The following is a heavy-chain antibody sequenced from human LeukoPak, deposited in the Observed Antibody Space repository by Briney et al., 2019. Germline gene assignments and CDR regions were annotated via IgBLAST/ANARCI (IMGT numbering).Heavy chain of an antibody. V-gene: IGHV1-18*01. J-gene: IGHJ4*02. CDR2: ISAYNGNT. D-gene: IGHD6-13*01. Sequence: ASVKVSCKASGYTFTSYGISWVRQAPGQGLEWMGWISAYNGNTNYAQKFQGRVTMTTDTSTSTAYMELRSLGPDDTAVYYCARGSYSSSWYGEDYWGQGTLVTVSS. CDR3: ARGSYSSSWYGEDY. CDR1: GYTFTSYG.